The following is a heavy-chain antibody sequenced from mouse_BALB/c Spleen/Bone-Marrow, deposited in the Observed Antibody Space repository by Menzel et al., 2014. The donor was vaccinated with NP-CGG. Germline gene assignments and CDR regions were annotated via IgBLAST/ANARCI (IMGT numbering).Heavy chain of an antibody. V-gene: IGHV5-6-4*01. Sequence: EVKLMESGGGLVKPGGSLKLSCAASGFTFSSYTMSWVRQTPEKRLEWVATISSGGSYTYYPDSVKGRFTISRDNAKNTLYLQMSRMKTEDTAMYYCTRDGKGNYDYAMDYWGQGTSVTVSS. CDR3: TRDGKGNYDYAMDY. J-gene: IGHJ4*01. D-gene: IGHD2-1*01. CDR1: GFTFSSYT. CDR2: ISSGGSYT.